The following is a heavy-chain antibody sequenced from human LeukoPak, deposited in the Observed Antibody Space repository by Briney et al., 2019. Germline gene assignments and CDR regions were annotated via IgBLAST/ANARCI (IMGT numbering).Heavy chain of an antibody. Sequence: GGSLRLSCAASGFTFSSYWMHWVRQAPGKGLVWVSRINSDGSSTSYADSVKGRFTTSRDNAKNTLYLQMNSLRAEDTAVYYCARDLAGYRYYYYYYGMDVWGQGTTVTVSS. CDR2: INSDGSST. CDR3: ARDLAGYRYYYYYYGMDV. J-gene: IGHJ6*02. CDR1: GFTFSSYW. D-gene: IGHD2-15*01. V-gene: IGHV3-74*01.